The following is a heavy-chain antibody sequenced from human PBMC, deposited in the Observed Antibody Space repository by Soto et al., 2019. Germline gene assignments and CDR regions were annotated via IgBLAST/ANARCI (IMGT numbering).Heavy chain of an antibody. CDR3: ARDRLVVRYYYDSSGYFLDNDFDI. V-gene: IGHV4-31*03. CDR1: GGSISSGGYY. CDR2: IYYSGST. D-gene: IGHD3-22*01. Sequence: SETLSLTCTVSGGSISSGGYYWSWIRQHPGKGLEWIGYIYYSGSTYYNPSLKSRVTISVDTSKNQFSLKLSSVTAADTAVYYCARDRLVVRYYYDSSGYFLDNDFDIWGQATMVTVS. J-gene: IGHJ3*02.